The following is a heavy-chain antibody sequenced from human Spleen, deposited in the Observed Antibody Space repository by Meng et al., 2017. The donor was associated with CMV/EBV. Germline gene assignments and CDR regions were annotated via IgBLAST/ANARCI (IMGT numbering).Heavy chain of an antibody. Sequence: YSMNWVRQAPGKGLEWVSSISSSSSYIYYADSVKGRFTISRDNAKNSLYLQMNSLRAEDTAVYYCATLGGGIYDFWSGYYPYGMDVWGQGTTVTVSS. CDR2: ISSSSSYI. J-gene: IGHJ6*02. V-gene: IGHV3-21*01. D-gene: IGHD3-3*01. CDR3: ATLGGGIYDFWSGYYPYGMDV. CDR1: YS.